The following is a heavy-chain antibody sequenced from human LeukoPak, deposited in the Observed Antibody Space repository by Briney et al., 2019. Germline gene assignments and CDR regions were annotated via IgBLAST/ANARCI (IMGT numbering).Heavy chain of an antibody. CDR1: GFTFSSYA. CDR3: ARDGFGELLFDY. Sequence: GGSLRLSCAASGFTFSSYATHWVRQAPGKGLEWVAVISYDGSNKYYADSVKGRFTISRDNSKNTLYLQMNSLRAEDTAVYYCARDGFGELLFDYWGQGTLVTVSS. CDR2: ISYDGSNK. V-gene: IGHV3-30-3*01. D-gene: IGHD3-10*01. J-gene: IGHJ4*02.